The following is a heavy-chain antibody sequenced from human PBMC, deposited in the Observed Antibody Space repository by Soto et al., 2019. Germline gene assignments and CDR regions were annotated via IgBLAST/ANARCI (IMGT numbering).Heavy chain of an antibody. CDR2: INAGNGNT. CDR3: AREGELGYCISTSCFNYFDP. CDR1: GYTFTGYH. Sequence: GASVKVSCKASGYTFTGYHMQWVRQAPGQRLEWMGWINAGNGNTKYSQKFQGRVTFTRDTSASTAYMELSSLRSEDTAVYYCAREGELGYCISTSCFNYFDPWGQGTLVTVSS. D-gene: IGHD2-2*01. V-gene: IGHV1-3*01. J-gene: IGHJ5*02.